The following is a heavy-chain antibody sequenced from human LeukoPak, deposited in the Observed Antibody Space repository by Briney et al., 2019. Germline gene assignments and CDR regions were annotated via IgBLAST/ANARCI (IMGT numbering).Heavy chain of an antibody. J-gene: IGHJ4*02. CDR1: GGSFSGYY. D-gene: IGHD6-6*01. Sequence: PSETLSLTCAVYGGSFSGYYWSWIRQPPGKGLEWIGEINHSGSTNYNPSLKSRVTISVDTSKNQFSLKLSSVTAADTAVYYCARAPLAYSSSGNYFNYCGQGTLVTVSS. CDR3: ARAPLAYSSSGNYFNY. V-gene: IGHV4-34*01. CDR2: INHSGST.